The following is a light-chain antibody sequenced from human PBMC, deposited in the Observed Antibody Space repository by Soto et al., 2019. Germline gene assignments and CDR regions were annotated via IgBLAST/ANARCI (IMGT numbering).Light chain of an antibody. CDR3: QQVNSFPST. Sequence: IQLPQSPSSLSASVGDRFTITCRASQGISSHLAWYQQKPGKAPKLLIYAASTLQTGVPSRFSGGGSGTDLTLTLSSLQPEDFATYYCQQVNSFPSTSGQGTRLEIK. CDR2: AAS. J-gene: IGKJ5*01. CDR1: QGISSH. V-gene: IGKV1-9*01.